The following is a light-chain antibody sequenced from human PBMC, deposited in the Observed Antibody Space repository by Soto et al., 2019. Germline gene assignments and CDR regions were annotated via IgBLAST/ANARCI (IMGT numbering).Light chain of an antibody. J-gene: IGKJ5*01. Sequence: IELTQSPATLSLSPGERATLSWRASQSVSSYLAWYQQKPGQAPRLLIYDASNRATGIPARFSGSGSGTDFTLTISSLEPEDFAVYYCQQRSNWPITFGQGTRLEIK. V-gene: IGKV3-11*01. CDR1: QSVSSY. CDR2: DAS. CDR3: QQRSNWPIT.